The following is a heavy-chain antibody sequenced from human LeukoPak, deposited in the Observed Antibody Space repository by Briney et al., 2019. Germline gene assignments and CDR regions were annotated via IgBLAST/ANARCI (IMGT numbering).Heavy chain of an antibody. V-gene: IGHV4-34*01. CDR2: INHSGST. J-gene: IGHJ3*02. CDR1: GGSISSYY. Sequence: SETLSLTCTVSGGSISSYYWSWIRQPPGKGLEWIGEINHSGSTNYNPSLKSRVTISVDTSKNQFSLKLSSVTAADTAVYYCARHRSRYCSSTSCYKGAFDIWGQGTMVTVSS. CDR3: ARHRSRYCSSTSCYKGAFDI. D-gene: IGHD2-2*02.